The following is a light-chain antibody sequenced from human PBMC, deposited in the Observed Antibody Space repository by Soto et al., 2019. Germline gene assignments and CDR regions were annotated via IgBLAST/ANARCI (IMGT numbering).Light chain of an antibody. CDR2: KVS. CDR3: MQGTHWPIT. Sequence: DVVMTQSPLSLPVTLGQPASISCRSNQSLVHSDGIAYFSWFQQRPGRSPRRLIYKVSNRDSGVPARVSGSGSGTDFALKISRVAAEDVGVYYCMQGTHWPITFGQGTRLEIK. J-gene: IGKJ5*01. CDR1: QSLVHSDGIAY. V-gene: IGKV2-30*02.